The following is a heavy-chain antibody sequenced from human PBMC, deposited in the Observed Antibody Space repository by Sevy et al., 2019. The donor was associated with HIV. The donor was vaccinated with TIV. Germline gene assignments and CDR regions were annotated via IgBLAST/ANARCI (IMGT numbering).Heavy chain of an antibody. J-gene: IGHJ6*02. D-gene: IGHD3-3*01. V-gene: IGHV7-4-1*02. CDR2: INTNTGNP. Sequence: ASVKVSCKASGYTFTSYAMNWVRQAPGQGLEWVGWINTNTGNPTYAQGFTGRFVFSLDTSVSTAYLQISSLKAEDTAVYYWARPMTYYDFWSGYFVSGHYYYYGIDVWGQGTTVTVSS. CDR1: GYTFTSYA. CDR3: ARPMTYYDFWSGYFVSGHYYYYGIDV.